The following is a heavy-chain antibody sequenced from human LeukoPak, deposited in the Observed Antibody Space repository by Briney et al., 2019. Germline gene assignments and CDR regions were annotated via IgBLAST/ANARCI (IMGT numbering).Heavy chain of an antibody. CDR1: GGSIGGAGSY. Sequence: PSETLSLTCSVSGGSIGGAGSYRTWIRQQPGKDLDWIGYIYSTGSPSFNPSLRSRVSMSVDTSENQFSLRLSSVTAADRGVYFCARQRGYDSGGTGSFDSWGQGILVTVSS. CDR2: IYSTGSP. D-gene: IGHD6-19*01. J-gene: IGHJ4*02. V-gene: IGHV4-31*03. CDR3: ARQRGYDSGGTGSFDS.